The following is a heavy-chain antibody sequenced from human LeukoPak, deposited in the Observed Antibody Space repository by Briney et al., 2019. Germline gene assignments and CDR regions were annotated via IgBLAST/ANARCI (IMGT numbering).Heavy chain of an antibody. D-gene: IGHD3-10*01. J-gene: IGHJ6*03. V-gene: IGHV3-48*04. CDR3: AAGGDYYYHMDV. CDR1: GFSLNTYS. CDR2: ISSSSTTI. Sequence: PGGSLRLSCAASGFSLNTYSMNRVRQAPGKGLGWVSYISSSSTTIYYADSVKGRFTISRDNAKNSVYLQMNSLRAEDTAVYHCAAGGDYYYHMDVWGKGTTVTVSS.